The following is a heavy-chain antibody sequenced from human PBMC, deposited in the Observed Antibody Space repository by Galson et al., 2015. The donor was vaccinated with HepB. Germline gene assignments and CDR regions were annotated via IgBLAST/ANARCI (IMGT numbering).Heavy chain of an antibody. Sequence: SLRLSCAASGFSFSDYYMNWIRQAPGKGLEWVSCISSGGSTMYHADFVKGRFTVSRDNDKKSLYLQMNILRAEDTAIYYCARGAYGRTTDAFDIWGQGTMVTGSS. J-gene: IGHJ3*02. V-gene: IGHV3-11*01. CDR3: ARGAYGRTTDAFDI. CDR1: GFSFSDYY. D-gene: IGHD4-17*01. CDR2: ISSGGSTM.